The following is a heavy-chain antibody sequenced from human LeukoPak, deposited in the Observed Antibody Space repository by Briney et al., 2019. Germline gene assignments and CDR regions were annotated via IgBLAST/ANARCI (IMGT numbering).Heavy chain of an antibody. CDR2: ISSSSSYI. Sequence: PWGYLRRYCAASGFTFSSYSMNWVRQAPGKGREWVSSISSSSSYIYYADSVKGRFTISRDNAKNSLYLQMNSLRAEDTAVYYCASTLHVVVPAAIGYFDYWGQGTLVTVSS. CDR3: ASTLHVVVPAAIGYFDY. V-gene: IGHV3-21*01. J-gene: IGHJ4*02. D-gene: IGHD2-2*02. CDR1: GFTFSSYS.